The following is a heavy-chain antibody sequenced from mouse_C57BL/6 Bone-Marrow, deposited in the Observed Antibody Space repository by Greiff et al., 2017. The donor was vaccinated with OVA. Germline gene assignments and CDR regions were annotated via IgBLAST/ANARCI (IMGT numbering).Heavy chain of an antibody. J-gene: IGHJ4*01. D-gene: IGHD2-3*01. CDR1: GFTFSSYG. Sequence: EVQRVESGGDLVKPGGSLKLSCAASGFTFSSYGMSWVRQTPDKRLEWVATISSGGSYTYYPDSVKGRFTISRDNAKNTLYLQMSSLKSEDTAMYYCAREADGYYVAMDYWGQGTSVTVSS. V-gene: IGHV5-6*01. CDR3: AREADGYYVAMDY. CDR2: ISSGGSYT.